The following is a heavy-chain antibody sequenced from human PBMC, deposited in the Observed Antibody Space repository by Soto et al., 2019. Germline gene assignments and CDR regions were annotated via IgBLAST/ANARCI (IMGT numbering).Heavy chain of an antibody. CDR2: IIPNSGNT. Sequence: ASVKVSCKASGYIFTNYDINWVRQATGQGLEYLGWIIPNSGNTGYVQKFQGRVTMTRNTSLNTAYMELSSLRSEDTAVYYCARDTYYYDSSYAFDIWGQGTMVTVSS. D-gene: IGHD3-22*01. J-gene: IGHJ3*02. CDR1: GYIFTNYD. CDR3: ARDTYYYDSSYAFDI. V-gene: IGHV1-8*01.